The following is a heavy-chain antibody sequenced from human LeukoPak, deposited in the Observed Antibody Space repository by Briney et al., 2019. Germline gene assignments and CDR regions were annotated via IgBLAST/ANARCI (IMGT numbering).Heavy chain of an antibody. Sequence: GASVKVSCKASGGTFSSYAISWVRQAPGQGLEWMGGIIPIFGTANYAQKFQGRVTITADESTSTAYMELSSLRSEDTAVYYCAREVEGATLRPYFDYWGQGTLVTVSS. V-gene: IGHV1-69*13. D-gene: IGHD1-26*01. CDR2: IIPIFGTA. J-gene: IGHJ4*02. CDR3: AREVEGATLRPYFDY. CDR1: GGTFSSYA.